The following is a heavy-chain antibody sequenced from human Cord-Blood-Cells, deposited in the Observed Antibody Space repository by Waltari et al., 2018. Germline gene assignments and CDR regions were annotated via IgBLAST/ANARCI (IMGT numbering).Heavy chain of an antibody. Sequence: QLQLQESGPGLVKPSETLSLTCTVSGGSISSSSYDWGWLRQPPGKGLEWIGSIYYSGSTYYNPSLKSRVTISVDTSKNQFSLKLSSVTAADTAVYYCARPFYGDYWYFDLWGRGTLVTVSS. D-gene: IGHD4-17*01. J-gene: IGHJ2*01. V-gene: IGHV4-39*01. CDR3: ARPFYGDYWYFDL. CDR2: IYYSGST. CDR1: GGSISSSSYD.